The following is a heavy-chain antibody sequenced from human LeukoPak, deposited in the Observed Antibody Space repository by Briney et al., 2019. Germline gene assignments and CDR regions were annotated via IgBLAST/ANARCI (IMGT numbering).Heavy chain of an antibody. J-gene: IGHJ3*02. D-gene: IGHD6-13*01. CDR3: ASRYRIAAAGTNAFDI. CDR2: ISAYNGNT. CDR1: GYTFTSYG. Sequence: ASVKVSCKASGYTFTSYGFSWVRQAPRQGLEWMGWISAYNGNTNYAQKFQGRVTMTTDTSTSTAYMELSSLRSEDTAVYYCASRYRIAAAGTNAFDIWGQGTMVTVSS. V-gene: IGHV1-18*01.